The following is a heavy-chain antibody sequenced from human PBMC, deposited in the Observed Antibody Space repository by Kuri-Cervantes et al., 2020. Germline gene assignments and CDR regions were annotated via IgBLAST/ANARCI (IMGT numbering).Heavy chain of an antibody. V-gene: IGHV3-15*01. CDR2: IKSKTDGGTT. CDR1: GFTFSNAW. J-gene: IGHJ4*02. D-gene: IGHD1-26*01. Sequence: GESLKISCAASGFTFSNAWMTWVRQAPGKGLEWVGRIKSKTDGGTTDYAAPVKGRFTISRDDSKNTLHLQMNSLKTEDTAVYYCTKAELLVYWGQGTLVTVSS. CDR3: TKAELLVY.